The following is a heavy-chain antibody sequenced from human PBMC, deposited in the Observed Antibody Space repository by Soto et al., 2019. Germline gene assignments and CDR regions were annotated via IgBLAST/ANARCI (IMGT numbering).Heavy chain of an antibody. J-gene: IGHJ3*02. CDR1: GFTFSSYA. CDR3: AKTANGWFSAFDI. V-gene: IGHV3-23*01. CDR2: ISGSGGTT. D-gene: IGHD6-19*01. Sequence: EVQLLESGGGLVQPGGSLRLSCAASGFTFSSYAMSWVRQAPGKGLEWVSAISGSGGTTYYADSVKGRFTFSRDNSKKTRYLQMNSLRAEDTAVYYCAKTANGWFSAFDIWGQGTMVTVSS.